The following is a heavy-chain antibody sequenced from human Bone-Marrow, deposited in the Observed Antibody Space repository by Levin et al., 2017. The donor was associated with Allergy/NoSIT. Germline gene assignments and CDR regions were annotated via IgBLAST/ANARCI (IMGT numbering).Heavy chain of an antibody. D-gene: IGHD3-10*01. V-gene: IGHV1-3*01. CDR2: INAGNGNI. J-gene: IGHJ4*02. CDR3: ARGLFSMVQGGYFEY. CDR1: GYTFTRYA. Sequence: VASVKVSCKASGYTFTRYAMHWVRQAPGQRPEWMGWINAGNGNIKYSQKFQGRVTITRDTSASITYLELSSLKIEDTAVYYCARGLFSMVQGGYFEYWGQGSLVTVSS.